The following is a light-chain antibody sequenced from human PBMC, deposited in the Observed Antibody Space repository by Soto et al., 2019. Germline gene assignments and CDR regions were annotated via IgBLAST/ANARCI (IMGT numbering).Light chain of an antibody. CDR1: ESIANY. J-gene: IGKJ2*01. Sequence: DIQMTQSPSSLSASVGDRVTITCRASESIANYLNWYQQKPGKAPNLLIYAASTLQTGVPSRFSGSGSGTDFTLTISSLQTEDFATYFCQQSYIRPYTFGQGTKLDI. V-gene: IGKV1-39*01. CDR3: QQSYIRPYT. CDR2: AAS.